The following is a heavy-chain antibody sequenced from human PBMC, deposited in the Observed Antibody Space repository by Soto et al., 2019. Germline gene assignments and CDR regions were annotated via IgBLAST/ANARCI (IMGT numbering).Heavy chain of an antibody. CDR2: ISSSGGNS. V-gene: IGHV3-23*01. CDR3: AKRSGAFDI. Sequence: EVQLLESGGGLVQPGGSLRLSCAASGFTFSSYAVSWVRQAPGKGLEWVSAISSSGGNSYYADSVKGRFTISRDNSKSTLYLQMNSLRDEDTAIYYCAKRSGAFDIWGQGTMVTVSS. CDR1: GFTFSSYA. J-gene: IGHJ3*02.